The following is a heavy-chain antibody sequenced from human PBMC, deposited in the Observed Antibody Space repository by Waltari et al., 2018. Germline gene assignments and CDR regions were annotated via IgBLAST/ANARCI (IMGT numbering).Heavy chain of an antibody. D-gene: IGHD5-18*01. CDR3: TTLWDTDDYYYYGMDV. J-gene: IGHJ6*02. CDR1: GFTFSNAW. Sequence: EVQLVESGGGLVKPGGSLRLSCAASGFTFSNAWMSWVRQAPGKGLEWVGRIKSKTDGGTTDYAAPVKGRFTISRDDSKNTLYLQMNSLKTEDTAVYYCTTLWDTDDYYYYGMDVWGQGTTVTVSS. V-gene: IGHV3-15*01. CDR2: IKSKTDGGTT.